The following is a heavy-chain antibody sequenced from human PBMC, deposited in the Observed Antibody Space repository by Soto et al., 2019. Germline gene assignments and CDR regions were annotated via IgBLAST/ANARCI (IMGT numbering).Heavy chain of an antibody. CDR2: INPSGGST. Sequence: ASVKGSCKASGYTFPSYYMHWVRQAPGQRLEWMGIINPSGGSTSYAQKFQGRVTMTRDTSTSTVYMELSSLRSEDTAVYYCARETDPQWLQLGSSYFDYWGQGTLDTVSS. V-gene: IGHV1-46*01. CDR3: ARETDPQWLQLGSSYFDY. D-gene: IGHD5-12*01. J-gene: IGHJ4*02. CDR1: GYTFPSYY.